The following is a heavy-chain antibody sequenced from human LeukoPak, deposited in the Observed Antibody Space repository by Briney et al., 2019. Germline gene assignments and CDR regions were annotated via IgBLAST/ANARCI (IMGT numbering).Heavy chain of an antibody. CDR3: ARLWGDATIFDL. J-gene: IGHJ4*02. CDR1: GFTFSSYW. V-gene: IGHV3-7*01. CDR2: INQDGSVK. D-gene: IGHD5-12*01. Sequence: GGSLRLSCAASGFTFSSYWMSWVRQAPGKGLEWVANINQDGSVKHYVDSVRGRFTVSRDNAENPLYLQMNSLRAEDTAVYYCARLWGDATIFDLWGQGTLVTVSS.